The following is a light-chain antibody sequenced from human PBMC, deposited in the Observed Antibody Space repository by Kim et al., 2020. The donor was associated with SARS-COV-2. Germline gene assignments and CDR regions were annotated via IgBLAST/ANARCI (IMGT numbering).Light chain of an antibody. Sequence: EPAAISCRSSQSLLHSNGYNYLDWYLQKPGQSPQLLIYLGSNRASGVPDRFSGSGSGTDFTLKISRVEAEDVGVYYCMQALQTPYTFGQGTKLDI. CDR2: LGS. CDR1: QSLLHSNGYNY. V-gene: IGKV2-28*01. CDR3: MQALQTPYT. J-gene: IGKJ2*01.